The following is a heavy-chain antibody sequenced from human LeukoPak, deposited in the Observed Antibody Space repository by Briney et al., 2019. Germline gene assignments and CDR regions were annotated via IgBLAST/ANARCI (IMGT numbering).Heavy chain of an antibody. Sequence: GGSLRLSCAASGFTFSSYAMSWVRQAPGKGLEWVSAISGSGGSTYYADSVKGRFTISRDNSKNTLYLQMNSLRAEDTAVYYCARDRAAAGTLRGRLDYWGQGTLVTVSS. CDR2: ISGSGGST. J-gene: IGHJ4*02. CDR3: ARDRAAAGTLRGRLDY. V-gene: IGHV3-23*01. CDR1: GFTFSSYA. D-gene: IGHD6-13*01.